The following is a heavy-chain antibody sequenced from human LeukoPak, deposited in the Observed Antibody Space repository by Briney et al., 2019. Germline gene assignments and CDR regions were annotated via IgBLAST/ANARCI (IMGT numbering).Heavy chain of an antibody. V-gene: IGHV3-21*01. Sequence: PGGSLRLSCAASGFTFSSYGMHWVRQAPGKGLEWVSSISSSSSYIYYADSVKGRFTISRDNAKNSLYLQMNSLRAEDTAVYYCARLGYYYYDSSGYSLHYWGQGTLVTVSS. CDR3: ARLGYYYYDSSGYSLHY. D-gene: IGHD3-22*01. CDR1: GFTFSSYG. J-gene: IGHJ4*02. CDR2: ISSSSSYI.